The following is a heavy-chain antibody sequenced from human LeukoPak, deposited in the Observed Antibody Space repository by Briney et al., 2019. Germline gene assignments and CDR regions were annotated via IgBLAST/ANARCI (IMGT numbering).Heavy chain of an antibody. V-gene: IGHV4-4*02. J-gene: IGHJ4*02. CDR1: GGSVSNTNW. CDR3: SRENGAFSPFGY. D-gene: IGHD2-8*01. CDR2: ISLTGLT. Sequence: SETLSLTCGVSGGSVSNTNWWSWVRQPPGQGQEWIGEISLTGLTHYNPSLESRVTVSLDKSKNQLSLNLTSVTAADTAVYYCSRENGAFSPFGYWGQGTLVTVLS.